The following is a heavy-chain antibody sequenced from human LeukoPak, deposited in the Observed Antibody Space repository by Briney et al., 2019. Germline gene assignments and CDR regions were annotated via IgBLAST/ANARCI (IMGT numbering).Heavy chain of an antibody. CDR3: ARHEDYYGSRRYFDS. CDR1: GASISRSTDY. J-gene: IGHJ4*02. CDR2: IYYGGST. D-gene: IGHD3-10*01. V-gene: IGHV4-39*01. Sequence: SETLSLTCTVSGASISRSTDYWGWIRQPPGKGLEWIGSIYYGGSTYYNPSLESRVTISVDSSKNQFSLKLNSVTAADTSVYYCARHEDYYGSRRYFDSWGQGTLVTVSS.